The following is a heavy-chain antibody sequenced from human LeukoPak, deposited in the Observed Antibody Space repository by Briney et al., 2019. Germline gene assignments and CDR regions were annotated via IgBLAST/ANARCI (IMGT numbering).Heavy chain of an antibody. CDR3: TRHGTISSESYFDY. Sequence: SETLSLTCTVSGGSISSYYWSWIRQSPGKGLEWIGYIHNSGRTNYNPSLKSRVTGFVDTSKNQVSLRLSSVTAADTAVYYCTRHGTISSESYFDYWGQGALVTVSS. CDR1: GGSISSYY. J-gene: IGHJ4*02. D-gene: IGHD1-14*01. V-gene: IGHV4-59*08. CDR2: IHNSGRT.